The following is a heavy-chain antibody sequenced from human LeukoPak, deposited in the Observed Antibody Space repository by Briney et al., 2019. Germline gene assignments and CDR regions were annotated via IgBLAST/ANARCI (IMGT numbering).Heavy chain of an antibody. J-gene: IGHJ6*03. CDR2: IIPIFGTA. V-gene: IGHV1-69*06. Sequence: SVKVSCKASGGTFSSYAISWVRQAPGQGLEWMGGIIPIFGTANYAQKFQGRVTITADKSTSTAYMELSSLRSEDTSVYYCARDREGYDFWSGYYYYYYMDVWGKGTTVTVSS. CDR1: GGTFSSYA. D-gene: IGHD3-3*01. CDR3: ARDREGYDFWSGYYYYYYMDV.